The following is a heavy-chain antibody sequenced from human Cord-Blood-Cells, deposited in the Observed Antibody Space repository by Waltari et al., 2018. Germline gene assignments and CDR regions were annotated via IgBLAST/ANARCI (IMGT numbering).Heavy chain of an antibody. CDR1: GGSFSGYY. Sequence: QVQLQQWGAGLLKPSETLSLTCAVYGGSFSGYYWSWIRQPPGKGREWIGEINHSGSTNYNPSLKSRVTIAVDTSKNQFSLKLSSVTAADTAVYYCARGAGGMDVWGQGTTVTVSS. D-gene: IGHD3-10*01. V-gene: IGHV4-34*01. CDR2: INHSGST. J-gene: IGHJ6*02. CDR3: ARGAGGMDV.